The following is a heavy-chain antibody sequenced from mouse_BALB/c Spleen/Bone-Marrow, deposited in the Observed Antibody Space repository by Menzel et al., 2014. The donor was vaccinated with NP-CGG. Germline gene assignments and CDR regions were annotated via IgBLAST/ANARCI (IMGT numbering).Heavy chain of an antibody. D-gene: IGHD1-1*01. CDR2: IWAGGST. V-gene: IGHV2-9*02. CDR3: ARGSYYEGAMDY. Sequence: VKLVESGPGLVAPSQSLSITCTVSGFSLTSYGVHWVRQPPGKVLEWLGVIWAGGSTNYNSALMSRLSISKNNSKSQVFLKMNSLQTDDTAMYYCARGSYYEGAMDYWGQGTSVTVSS. J-gene: IGHJ4*01. CDR1: GFSLTSYG.